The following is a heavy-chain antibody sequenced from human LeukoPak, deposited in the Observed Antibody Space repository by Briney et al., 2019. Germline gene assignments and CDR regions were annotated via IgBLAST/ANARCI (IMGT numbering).Heavy chain of an antibody. D-gene: IGHD2-2*01. Sequence: ASVKVSCKASGGTFSSYAISWVRQAPGQGLEWMGWISAYNGNTNYAQKLQGRVTMTTDTSTSTAYMELRSLRSDDTAVYYCARDQVVPAAIHMDVWGKGTTVTVSS. CDR2: ISAYNGNT. CDR3: ARDQVVPAAIHMDV. J-gene: IGHJ6*03. V-gene: IGHV1-18*01. CDR1: GGTFSSYA.